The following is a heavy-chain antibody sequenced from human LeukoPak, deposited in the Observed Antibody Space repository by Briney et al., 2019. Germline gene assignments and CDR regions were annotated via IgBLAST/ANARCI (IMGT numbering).Heavy chain of an antibody. CDR2: IYYSGST. CDR3: ARHKGYCSSTSCSEIDY. J-gene: IGHJ4*02. CDR1: GGSISSYY. D-gene: IGHD2-2*01. V-gene: IGHV4-59*08. Sequence: SETLSLTCTVSGGSISSYYWSWIRQPPGKGLEWIGYIYYSGSTNYNPSLKSRVTISVDTSKNQFSLKLSSVTAADTAVYYCARHKGYCSSTSCSEIDYWGQGTLVTVSS.